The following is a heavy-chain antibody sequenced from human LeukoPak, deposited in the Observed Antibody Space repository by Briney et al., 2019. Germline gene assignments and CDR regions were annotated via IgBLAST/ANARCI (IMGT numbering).Heavy chain of an antibody. CDR1: GGTFSSYA. D-gene: IGHD1-7*01. V-gene: IGHV1-69*05. CDR3: ARANWNYMNWFDP. Sequence: SVKVSCKASGGTFSSYAISWVRQAPGQGLEWMGGIIPIFGTVNYAQKFQGRVTITTDESTSTAYMELSSLRSEDTAVYYCARANWNYMNWFDPWGQGTLVTVSS. CDR2: IIPIFGTV. J-gene: IGHJ5*02.